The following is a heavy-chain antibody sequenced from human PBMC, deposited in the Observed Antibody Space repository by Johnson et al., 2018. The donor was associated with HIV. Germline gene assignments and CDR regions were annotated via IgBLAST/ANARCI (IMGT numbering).Heavy chain of an antibody. D-gene: IGHD1-26*01. CDR2: IYSGGRT. CDR3: ARDLVVGATPDHDAFDI. V-gene: IGHV3-66*01. CDR1: GFTVNSNY. Sequence: MLLVESGGGLVQPGGSLRLSCAASGFTVNSNYINWVRQAPGKGLECVSGIYSGGRTYYADSVKGRFTISRDNSKNTLYLQMNSLRAEDTAVYYCARDLVVGATPDHDAFDIWGQGTMVTVSS. J-gene: IGHJ3*02.